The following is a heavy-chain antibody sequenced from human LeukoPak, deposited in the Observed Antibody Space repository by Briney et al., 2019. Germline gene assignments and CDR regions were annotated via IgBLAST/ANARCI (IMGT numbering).Heavy chain of an antibody. V-gene: IGHV1-2*02. CDR3: AREYILTAYYGDY. D-gene: IGHD3-9*01. CDR2: INPKSGGA. CDR1: GFTFNAYN. Sequence: AASVKVSCKASGFTFNAYNIHWVRQAPGQGLEWMGWINPKSGGANYAQKFQGRVTMTWDTSISTAYMELSRLRSDDTAVYYCAREYILTAYYGDYWGQGTPVTVSS. J-gene: IGHJ4*02.